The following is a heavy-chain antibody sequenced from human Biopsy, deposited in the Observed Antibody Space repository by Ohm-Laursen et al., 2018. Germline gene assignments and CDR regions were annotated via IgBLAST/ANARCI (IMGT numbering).Heavy chain of an antibody. D-gene: IGHD2/OR15-2a*01. J-gene: IGHJ5*02. CDR2: DDPTISST. CDR3: ARGPPVISPPVPVPYHWFDP. CDR1: GDSFNHYY. Sequence: SETLSLTCAVYGDSFNHYYWAWIRPSPGRGLEWIGQDDPTISSTDYNPSLRSHFSISADTSTNHFYLTLTSVTAAVTAVYFCARGPPVISPPVPVPYHWFDPWGQGTLVTVSS. V-gene: IGHV4-34*01.